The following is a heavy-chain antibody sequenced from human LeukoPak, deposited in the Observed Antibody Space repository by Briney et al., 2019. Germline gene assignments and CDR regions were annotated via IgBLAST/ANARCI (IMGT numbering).Heavy chain of an antibody. D-gene: IGHD2-15*01. CDR2: ISSSSSYI. Sequence: GGSLRLSCAASGFTFSSYSMNWVRQAPGKGLEWVSSISSSSSYIYYADSVKGRFTISRDNAKNSLYLQMNSLRAEDTAVYYCARDDYCSGGSRYQMTRRVAGTIDYWGQGTLVTVSS. V-gene: IGHV3-21*01. CDR1: GFTFSSYS. J-gene: IGHJ4*02. CDR3: ARDDYCSGGSRYQMTRRVAGTIDY.